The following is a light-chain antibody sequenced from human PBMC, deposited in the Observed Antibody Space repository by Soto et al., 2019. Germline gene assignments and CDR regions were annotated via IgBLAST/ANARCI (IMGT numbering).Light chain of an antibody. V-gene: IGKV1-39*01. CDR3: QQSYSTPLT. CDR1: QGIAGY. J-gene: IGKJ4*01. CDR2: AAS. Sequence: DIQLTQSPSFLSASVGDRVTITCRASQGIAGYLAWYQQKPGKAPNLLIYAASTLQSGVPSRFSGSGSGTDFTLTISGLQPDDFATYYCQQSYSTPLTFGGGTKVEIK.